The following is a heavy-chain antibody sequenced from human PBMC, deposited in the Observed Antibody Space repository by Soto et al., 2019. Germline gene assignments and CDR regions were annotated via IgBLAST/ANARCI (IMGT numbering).Heavy chain of an antibody. J-gene: IGHJ4*02. V-gene: IGHV1-3*01. CDR3: ARGGEPIDY. D-gene: IGHD2-21*01. CDR1: AYRFTGYV. CDR2: INAGNGNT. Sequence: VSSRGAAYRFTGYVAQWVRQATGQRLEWMGWINAGNGNTKHSQKFQGRVTITRDTSASTAYMELSSLRPEDTAVYYCARGGEPIDYWGQGTLVTVSS.